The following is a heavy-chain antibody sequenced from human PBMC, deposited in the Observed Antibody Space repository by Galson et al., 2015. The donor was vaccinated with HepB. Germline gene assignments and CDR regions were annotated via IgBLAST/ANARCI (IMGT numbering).Heavy chain of an antibody. CDR1: GFTFSSYS. J-gene: IGHJ4*02. CDR2: ISSSSSYI. D-gene: IGHD3-10*01. CDR3: ARDVIRFEYFDY. V-gene: IGHV3-21*01. Sequence: SLRLSCAASGFTFSSYSMNWVRQAPGKGLEWVSSISSSSSYIYYADSVKGRFTISRDNAKNSLYLQMNSLRAEDTAVNYCARDVIRFEYFDYWGQGTLVTVSS.